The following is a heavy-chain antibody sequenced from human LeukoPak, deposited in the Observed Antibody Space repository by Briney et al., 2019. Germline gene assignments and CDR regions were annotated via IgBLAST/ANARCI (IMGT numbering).Heavy chain of an antibody. CDR1: GFTFSNYD. Sequence: GGSLRLSCAASGFTFSNYDMIWVRQAPGKGLEWVAVIAHDGSEIYYADSVKGRSTISRDNSKRTLYLQVDGLRVEDTAVYYCARAIGSSWGKVDYWGQGTLVTVSS. J-gene: IGHJ4*02. D-gene: IGHD6-13*01. CDR2: IAHDGSEI. V-gene: IGHV3-30*03. CDR3: ARAIGSSWGKVDY.